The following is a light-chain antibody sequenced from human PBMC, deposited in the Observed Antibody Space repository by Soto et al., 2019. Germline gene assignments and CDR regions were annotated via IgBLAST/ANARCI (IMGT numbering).Light chain of an antibody. Sequence: DIQMTPSPSSLFSSVGDRVTITCQASQDISNYLNWYQQKPGKAPKLLIYDASNLETGVPSRFSGSGSGTDFTFTISSLQPEDIATYYCQQYDNLPLTFGGGTKVDIK. CDR1: QDISNY. CDR2: DAS. CDR3: QQYDNLPLT. J-gene: IGKJ4*01. V-gene: IGKV1-33*01.